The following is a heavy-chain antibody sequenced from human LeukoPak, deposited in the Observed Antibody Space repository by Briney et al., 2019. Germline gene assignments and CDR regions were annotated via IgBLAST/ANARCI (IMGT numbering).Heavy chain of an antibody. V-gene: IGHV4-4*02. D-gene: IGHD2-15*01. J-gene: IGHJ4*02. Sequence: SETLSLTCAVSGGSISSSNWWGWVRQPPGKGLEWIGEIYHSGSTNYNPSLKSRVTISVDKSKNQFSLKLSSVTAADTAVYYCARAADCSGGSCYSTYYFDYWGQGTLVTVSS. CDR1: GGSISSSNW. CDR2: IYHSGST. CDR3: ARAADCSGGSCYSTYYFDY.